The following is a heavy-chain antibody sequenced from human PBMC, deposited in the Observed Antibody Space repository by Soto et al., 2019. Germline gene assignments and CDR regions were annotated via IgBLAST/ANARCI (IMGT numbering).Heavy chain of an antibody. V-gene: IGHV1-18*01. CDR3: ASSLLVGYGLEGESD. CDR2: ISAYNGNT. J-gene: IGHJ4*02. D-gene: IGHD5-18*01. CDR1: GYTFTSDG. Sequence: QVQLVQSGAEVKKPGASVKVSCKASGYTFTSDGISWVRQAPGQGLEGMGWISAYNGNTNYAQKLQGRVTMTTDKSTSTASMELRSMRPDDTAVYYCASSLLVGYGLEGESDWGQGTLVTVS.